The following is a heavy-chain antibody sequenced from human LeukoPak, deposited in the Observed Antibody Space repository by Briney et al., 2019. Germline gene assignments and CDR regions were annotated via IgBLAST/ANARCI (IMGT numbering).Heavy chain of an antibody. CDR1: GFTFSSYA. V-gene: IGHV3-23*01. CDR3: AKDQSYYYDSSGYYSTIPFDY. D-gene: IGHD3-22*01. J-gene: IGHJ4*02. Sequence: GGSLRLSCAASGFTFSSYAMSWVCQAPGKGLEWVSAISGSGGSTYYADSVKGRFTISRDNSKNTLYLQMNSLRAEDTAVYYCAKDQSYYYDSSGYYSTIPFDYWGQGTLVTVSS. CDR2: ISGSGGST.